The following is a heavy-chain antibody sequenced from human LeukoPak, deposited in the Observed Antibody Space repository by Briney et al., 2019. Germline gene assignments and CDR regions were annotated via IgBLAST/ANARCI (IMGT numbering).Heavy chain of an antibody. J-gene: IGHJ5*02. Sequence: GGSLRLSCAASGFTFSSYAMHWVRQAPGKGLEWVAVISYDGSNKYYADSVKGRFTISRDNSKNTLYLQMNSLRAEDTAVYYCARDLYDFWSGYHNHNWFDPWGQGTLVTVSS. CDR2: ISYDGSNK. D-gene: IGHD3-3*01. CDR1: GFTFSSYA. CDR3: ARDLYDFWSGYHNHNWFDP. V-gene: IGHV3-30-3*01.